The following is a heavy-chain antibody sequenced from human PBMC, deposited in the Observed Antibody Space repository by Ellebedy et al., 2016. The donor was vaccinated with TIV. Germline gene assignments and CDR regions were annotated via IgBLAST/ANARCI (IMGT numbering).Heavy chain of an antibody. D-gene: IGHD6-19*01. CDR1: GYRFDSYW. Sequence: GESLKISCEGSGYRFDSYWIGWVRQLPGKGLEWMGIIYRGDSDTRYSPSFQGQVTISADKSISTAYLQWSSLKASDTSMYYCARQDLPVAGTYDFDYWGQGTLVTVSS. CDR3: ARQDLPVAGTYDFDY. V-gene: IGHV5-51*01. CDR2: IYRGDSDT. J-gene: IGHJ4*02.